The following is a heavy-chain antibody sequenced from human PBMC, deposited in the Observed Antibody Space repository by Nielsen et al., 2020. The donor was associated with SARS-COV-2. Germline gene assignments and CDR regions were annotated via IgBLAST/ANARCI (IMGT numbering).Heavy chain of an antibody. V-gene: IGHV4-39*01. Sequence: SETLSLTCTVSGGSISSSSYYWGWIRQPPGKGLEWIGSIYYSGSTYYNPSLKSRVTISVDTSKNQFSLKLSSVTAADTAVYYCARGGYRQQLRGRFDPWGQGTLVTVSS. CDR1: GGSISSSSYY. D-gene: IGHD6-13*01. CDR2: IYYSGST. CDR3: ARGGYRQQLRGRFDP. J-gene: IGHJ5*02.